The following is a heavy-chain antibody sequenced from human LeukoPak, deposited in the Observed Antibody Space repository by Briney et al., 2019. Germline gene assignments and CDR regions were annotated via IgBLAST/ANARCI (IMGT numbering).Heavy chain of an antibody. CDR2: SGDGGST. CDR1: GFTFDDYA. V-gene: IGHV3-43*02. Sequence: GGSLRLSCAPSGFTFDDYAMHWVRQAPGKGLEWVSLSGDGGSTYYADSVKGRFTISRDNSKNSLYLQMNSLRTEDTALYYCTSGMVRGVIIYWGQGTLVTVSS. D-gene: IGHD3-10*01. J-gene: IGHJ4*02. CDR3: TSGMVRGVIIY.